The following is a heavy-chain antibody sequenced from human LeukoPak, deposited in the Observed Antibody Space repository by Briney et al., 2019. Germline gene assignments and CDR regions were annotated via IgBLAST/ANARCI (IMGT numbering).Heavy chain of an antibody. Sequence: GGSLRLSCAASGFTFSSYAMHWVRQAPGKGLVWVAVISYDGNNKYSADSVKGRFTISRDNSKNTLYLQMNSLRAEDTAVYYCTRAIRYCSGGSCYSAFDYWGQGTLVTVSS. CDR2: ISYDGNNK. V-gene: IGHV3-30-3*01. J-gene: IGHJ4*02. D-gene: IGHD2-15*01. CDR1: GFTFSSYA. CDR3: TRAIRYCSGGSCYSAFDY.